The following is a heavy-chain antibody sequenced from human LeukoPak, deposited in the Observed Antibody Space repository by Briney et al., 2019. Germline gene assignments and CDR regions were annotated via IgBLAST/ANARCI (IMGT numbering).Heavy chain of an antibody. J-gene: IGHJ4*02. V-gene: IGHV5-51*01. CDR3: ARVGRGSYRANNNFDY. D-gene: IGHD1-26*01. Sequence: GESLKISFKGSGYSFTSYWIGWVRQMPGKGLGWMGIIYPGDSDTRYSPSFQGQVTISADKSISTAYLKWSSLKASETAMYYCARVGRGSYRANNNFDYWGQGTLVTVSS. CDR1: GYSFTSYW. CDR2: IYPGDSDT.